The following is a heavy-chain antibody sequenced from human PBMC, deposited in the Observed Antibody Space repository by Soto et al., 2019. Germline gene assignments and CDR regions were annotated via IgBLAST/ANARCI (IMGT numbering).Heavy chain of an antibody. Sequence: GGSLRLSCAAAGFTFRNYGMHWVRQAPGKGLEWVAVIWYDGSNTYYADSVKGRFTISRDNSKNTLHLQMNSLRAEDTAVYYCTRDVSSRYFDLWGRGSLVTVS. J-gene: IGHJ2*01. CDR3: TRDVSSRYFDL. CDR1: GFTFRNYG. CDR2: IWYDGSNT. V-gene: IGHV3-33*01.